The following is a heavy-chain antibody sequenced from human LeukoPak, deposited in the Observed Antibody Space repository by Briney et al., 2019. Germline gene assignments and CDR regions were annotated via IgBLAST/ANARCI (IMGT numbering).Heavy chain of an antibody. V-gene: IGHV3-74*01. CDR3: VRDRFYAMDV. CDR2: INHDGSTT. Sequence: GSLRLSCAASGFTFSSSWMHWVRQAPGKGLVWVSRINHDGSTTNYVDSVKGRFTISRDNAKNTLYLHMNSLRAEDTAVFYCVRDRFYAMDVWGQGTTVTVSS. J-gene: IGHJ6*02. CDR1: GFTFSSSW.